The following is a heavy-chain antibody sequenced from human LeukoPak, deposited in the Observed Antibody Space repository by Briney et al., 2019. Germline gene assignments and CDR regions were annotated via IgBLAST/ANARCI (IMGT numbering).Heavy chain of an antibody. CDR3: ANAYARFDY. CDR2: ISGSGGST. V-gene: IGHV3-23*01. J-gene: IGHJ4*02. D-gene: IGHD3-16*01. CDR1: GFTVSSNY. Sequence: PGGSLRLSCAASGFTVSSNYMSWVRQAPGKGLEWVSAISGSGGSTYYADSVKGRFTISRDNSKNTLYLQMNSLRAEDTAVYYCANAYARFDYWGQGTLVTVSS.